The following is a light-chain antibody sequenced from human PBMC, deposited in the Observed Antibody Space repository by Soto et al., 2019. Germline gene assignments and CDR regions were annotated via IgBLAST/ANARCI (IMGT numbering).Light chain of an antibody. V-gene: IGKV3-20*01. J-gene: IGKJ1*01. CDR3: QQYGSLSWT. CDR2: GAS. CDR1: QSVSSSY. Sequence: EIVLTQSPGTLSLSPGERATLSFRASQSVSSSYLAWYQQKPGQAPRLLIYGASSRATGIPARFSGSGSGTDFTLTISRLEPEDFAVYYCQQYGSLSWTFGQGTKVDI.